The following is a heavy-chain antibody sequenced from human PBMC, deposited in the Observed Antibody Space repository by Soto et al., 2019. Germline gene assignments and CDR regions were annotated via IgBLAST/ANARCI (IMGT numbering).Heavy chain of an antibody. D-gene: IGHD1-26*01. CDR1: GFPFTAFA. Sequence: EVQLLESGGGLVQPGGSLRLSCAASGFPFTAFAMSWVRQLPGRGLEWVSAISGSGGRTYYADSVKGRFTISRDNSKNTLYLQMNSLRAEDTAVYYCAKKAQAGGWFDPWGQGTLVTVSS. J-gene: IGHJ5*02. CDR3: AKKAQAGGWFDP. V-gene: IGHV3-23*01. CDR2: ISGSGGRT.